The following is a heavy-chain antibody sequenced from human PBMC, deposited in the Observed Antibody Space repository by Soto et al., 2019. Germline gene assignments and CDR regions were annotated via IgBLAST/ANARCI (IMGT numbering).Heavy chain of an antibody. D-gene: IGHD3-22*01. CDR1: GGTFSSYA. CDR2: IIPIFGTA. J-gene: IGHJ4*02. Sequence: SVKVSCKASGGTFSSYAISWVRQAPGQGLEWMGGIIPIFGTANYAQKFQGRVTITADESTSTAYMELSSLRSEDTAVYYCARDPQLDYDSSGYYDYWGQGTLVTVSS. V-gene: IGHV1-69*13. CDR3: ARDPQLDYDSSGYYDY.